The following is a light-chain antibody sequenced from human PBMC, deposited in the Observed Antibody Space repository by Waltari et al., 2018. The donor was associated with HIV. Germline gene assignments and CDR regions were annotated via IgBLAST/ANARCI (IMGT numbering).Light chain of an antibody. CDR2: DAS. Sequence: EIVLTQSPVTLSLSPGARATLSCRASQSVSSHLAWYQQKPGQSPRLLIYDASNRATGIPAMFSCSGSGTDFTLTISSLDPEDFAVYYCQQRTNWPTFGPGTKVDIK. CDR1: QSVSSH. V-gene: IGKV3-11*01. CDR3: QQRTNWPT. J-gene: IGKJ3*01.